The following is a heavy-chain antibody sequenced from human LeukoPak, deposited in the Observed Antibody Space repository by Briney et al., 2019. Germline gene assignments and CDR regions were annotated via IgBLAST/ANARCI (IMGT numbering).Heavy chain of an antibody. J-gene: IGHJ4*02. V-gene: IGHV3-48*03. CDR1: GFTFSSYE. D-gene: IGHD3-10*01. Sequence: GGSLRLSCAASGFTFSSYEMNWVRQAPGKGLEWVSYISSSGSTIYYADSVKGRFTISRDNAKNSLCLQMNSLRAEDTAVYYCARPDGSGSYPAINFDYWGQGTLVTVSS. CDR3: ARPDGSGSYPAINFDY. CDR2: ISSSGSTI.